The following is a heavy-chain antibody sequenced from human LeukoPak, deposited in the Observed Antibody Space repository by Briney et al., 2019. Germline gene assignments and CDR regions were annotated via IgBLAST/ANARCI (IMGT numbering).Heavy chain of an antibody. D-gene: IGHD5-12*01. J-gene: IGHJ3*02. Sequence: PSETLSLTCTVSGGSISSSSDYWGWVRQPPGKGLEWIGSMYYSGSTYYNPSLKSRVTISVDTSKNQFSLKLSSVTAADTAVYYCARVWSQARIVATIFSPLRVRAFDIWGQGTMVTVSS. V-gene: IGHV4-39*07. CDR2: MYYSGST. CDR3: ARVWSQARIVATIFSPLRVRAFDI. CDR1: GGSISSSSDY.